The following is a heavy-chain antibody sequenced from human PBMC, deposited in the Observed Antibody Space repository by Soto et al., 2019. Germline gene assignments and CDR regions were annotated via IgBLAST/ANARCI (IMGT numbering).Heavy chain of an antibody. D-gene: IGHD3-3*01. V-gene: IGHV4-34*01. CDR1: GGSFSGYY. CDR3: ARLTGTIFGVVRTFDY. J-gene: IGHJ4*02. CDR2: INHSGST. Sequence: PSETLSLTCAVYGGSFSGYYWSWIRQPPGKGLEWIGEINHSGSTNYNPSLKSRVTISVDTSKNQFSLKLSSVTAADTAVYYCARLTGTIFGVVRTFDYWGQGTLVTVYS.